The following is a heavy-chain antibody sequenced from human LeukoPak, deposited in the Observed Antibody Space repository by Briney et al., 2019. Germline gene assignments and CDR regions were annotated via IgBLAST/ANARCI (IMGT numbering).Heavy chain of an antibody. Sequence: PGGSLRLSCAASGFTLNTYAMSWVRQAPGKGLEWVSSISSSTGYIYYADSVKGRFTISRDNAKNSLYLQMNSLRAEDTAVYYCARVVGATKEEYYFDYWGQGTLVTVSS. CDR3: ARVVGATKEEYYFDY. J-gene: IGHJ4*02. V-gene: IGHV3-21*01. CDR2: ISSSTGYI. CDR1: GFTLNTYA. D-gene: IGHD1-26*01.